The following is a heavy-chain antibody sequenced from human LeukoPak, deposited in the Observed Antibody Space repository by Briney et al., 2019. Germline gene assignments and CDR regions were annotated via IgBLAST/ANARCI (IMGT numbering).Heavy chain of an antibody. D-gene: IGHD1-26*01. V-gene: IGHV3-23*01. J-gene: IGHJ4*02. Sequence: PGGSLRLSCAASGFTFSSYAMSWVRQAPGKGLEWVSAISGSGGSSYYADSVKGRFTISRDNSKNTLYLQMNSLRAEDTAVYYCAKDSYSGSSYDYWGQGTLVTVSS. CDR2: ISGSGGSS. CDR3: AKDSYSGSSYDY. CDR1: GFTFSSYA.